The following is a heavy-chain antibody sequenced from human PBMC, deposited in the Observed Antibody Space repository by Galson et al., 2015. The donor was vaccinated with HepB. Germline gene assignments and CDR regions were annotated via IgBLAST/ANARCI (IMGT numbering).Heavy chain of an antibody. Sequence: SVKVSCKASGGTFSSYAISWVRQAPGQGLEWMGRIIPILGIANYAQKFQGRVTITADKSTSTAYMELSSLRSEDTAVYYCALYDSSEEGYDAFDIWGQGTMVTVSS. CDR1: GGTFSSYA. CDR2: IIPILGIA. J-gene: IGHJ3*02. D-gene: IGHD3-22*01. CDR3: ALYDSSEEGYDAFDI. V-gene: IGHV1-69*04.